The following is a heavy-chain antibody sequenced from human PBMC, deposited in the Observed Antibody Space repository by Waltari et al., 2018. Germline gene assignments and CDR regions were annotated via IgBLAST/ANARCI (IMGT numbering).Heavy chain of an antibody. Sequence: QVQLQESGPGLVKPSQTLSLTCTVSGGSISSGGYYWSWIRQHPGKGLEWIVYTYYRGSTYYNPALQSRVTISVDTSKNQFYLKLSSVTAADMAVYYCARVKVTHAFDIWGQGTMVTVSS. V-gene: IGHV4-31*03. CDR2: TYYRGST. CDR1: GGSISSGGYY. D-gene: IGHD5-18*01. CDR3: ARVKVTHAFDI. J-gene: IGHJ3*02.